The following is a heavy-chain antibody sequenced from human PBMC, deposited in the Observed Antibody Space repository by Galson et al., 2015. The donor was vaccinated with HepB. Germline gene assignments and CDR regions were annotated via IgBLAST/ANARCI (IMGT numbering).Heavy chain of an antibody. CDR3: TRRSLGMSTVWLDL. CDR1: GFTSSGSA. V-gene: IGHV3-73*01. Sequence: SLRLSCAASGFTSSGSAIHWVRQASGKGLEWIGGIRSERNTHATSYVQSVQGRSTMYREDSENSANLQMNSLKTDDTAVYYCTRRSLGMSTVWLDLWGQGTLVTVSS. J-gene: IGHJ5*02. D-gene: IGHD1-26*01. CDR2: IRSERNTHAT.